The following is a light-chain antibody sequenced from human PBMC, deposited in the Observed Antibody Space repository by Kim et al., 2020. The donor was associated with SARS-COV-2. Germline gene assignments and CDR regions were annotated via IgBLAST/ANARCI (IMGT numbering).Light chain of an antibody. CDR3: QQLNSYPIT. J-gene: IGKJ5*01. CDR1: QGISNY. CDR2: AAS. Sequence: DIQMTQSPSFLSASVGDRVTITCRASQGISNYLGWYQQRPGEAPRLLIYAASTLHSGVPARFSGSGSGTEFTLTISSLHPEDFATYHCQQLNSYPITFGQGTRLEIK. V-gene: IGKV1-9*01.